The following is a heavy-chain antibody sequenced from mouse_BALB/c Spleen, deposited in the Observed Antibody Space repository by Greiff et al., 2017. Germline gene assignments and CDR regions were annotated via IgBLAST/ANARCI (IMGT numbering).Heavy chain of an antibody. D-gene: IGHD1-2*01. J-gene: IGHJ2*01. V-gene: IGHV1-54*01. CDR3: ARYGYPFDY. CDR1: GYAFTNYL. Sequence: VQLHQSGAELVRPGTSVKVSCKASGYAFTNYLIEWVKQRPGQGLEWIGVINPGSGGTNYNEKFKGKATLTADKSSSTAYMQLSSLTSDDSAVYFCARYGYPFDYWGQGTTLTVSS. CDR2: INPGSGGT.